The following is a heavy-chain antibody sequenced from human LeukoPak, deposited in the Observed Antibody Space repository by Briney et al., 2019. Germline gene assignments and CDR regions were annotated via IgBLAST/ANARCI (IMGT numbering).Heavy chain of an antibody. Sequence: PGGSLRLSCAASGFTFSSYWMSWVRQAPGKGLEWVANIKQDGSEKYYVDSVKGRFTISRDNAKNSLYLQMNSLRAEDTAVYYCARLELWAFYYYYGMDVWGQGTTVTVSS. CDR2: IKQDGSEK. V-gene: IGHV3-7*01. J-gene: IGHJ6*02. D-gene: IGHD3-16*01. CDR3: ARLELWAFYYYYGMDV. CDR1: GFTFSSYW.